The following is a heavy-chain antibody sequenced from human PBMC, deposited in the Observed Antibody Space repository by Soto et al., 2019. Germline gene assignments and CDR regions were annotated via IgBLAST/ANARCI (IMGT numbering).Heavy chain of an antibody. CDR2: IYSDGSP. V-gene: IGHV3-53*01. J-gene: IGHJ5*02. Sequence: PGGSLRLSCAASGFTVNSNYMSWVRQAPGKGLEWVSVIYSDGSPHYADSVKGRFTISRDASKNMLYLQMNNLRAEDTAVYYCVRDKLGVIDNWFDPWGPGTLVTV. CDR3: VRDKLGVIDNWFDP. CDR1: GFTVNSNY. D-gene: IGHD7-27*01.